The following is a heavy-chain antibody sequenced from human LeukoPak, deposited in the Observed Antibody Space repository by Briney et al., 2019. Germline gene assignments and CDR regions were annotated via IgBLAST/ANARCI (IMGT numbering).Heavy chain of an antibody. J-gene: IGHJ6*03. CDR1: GGSISSYY. Sequence: SETLSLTCTVSGGSISSYYWSWIRQPPGKGLEWIGYIYYSGSTNYNPSLKSRVTISVDTSKNQFSLKLSSVTAADTAVYYCARGRMVRGAAYYYYYYYMDVWGKGTTVTVSS. CDR3: ARGRMVRGAAYYYYYYYMDV. D-gene: IGHD3-10*01. CDR2: IYYSGST. V-gene: IGHV4-59*01.